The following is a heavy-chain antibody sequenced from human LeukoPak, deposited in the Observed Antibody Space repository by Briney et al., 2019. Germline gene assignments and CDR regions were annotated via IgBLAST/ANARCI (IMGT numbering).Heavy chain of an antibody. V-gene: IGHV3-7*05. J-gene: IGHJ4*02. CDR1: GFTFTNNW. CDR2: IKQDGSEK. D-gene: IGHD6-25*01. CDR3: ARGRAVDY. Sequence: GGSLRLSCAVSGFTFTNNWTTWIRQAPGRGLEWVANIKQDGSEKHYVDSVKGRFTISRDNAKNSVYLQMNSLRAEDAAMYYCARGRAVDYWGQGTLVIVSS.